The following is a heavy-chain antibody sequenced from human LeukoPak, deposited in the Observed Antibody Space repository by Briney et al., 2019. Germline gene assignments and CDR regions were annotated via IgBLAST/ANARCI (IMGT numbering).Heavy chain of an antibody. V-gene: IGHV3-33*08. CDR2: IWYDGSNK. CDR3: ARDGSWGYFDY. CDR1: GFTFSSYG. D-gene: IGHD6-13*01. Sequence: GGSLRLSCAASGFTFSSYGMHWVRQAPGKGLEWVAVIWYDGSNKYYADSVKGRFTISRDNSKNTLYLRMNSLRAEDTAVYYCARDGSWGYFDYWGQGTLVTVSS. J-gene: IGHJ4*02.